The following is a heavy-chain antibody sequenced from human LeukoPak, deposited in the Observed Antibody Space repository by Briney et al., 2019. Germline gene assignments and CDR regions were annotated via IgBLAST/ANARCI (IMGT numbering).Heavy chain of an antibody. CDR2: IYPGDSDT. CDR1: RYRETSEW. Sequence: GASLHISWTVSRYRETSEWIGCICQMPGKRLKWMGIIYPGDSDTRYSPSFQGQVTISADKSISTAYLQWSSLKASDTAMYYCARLAIAAAVIAYWGQGTLVTVSS. J-gene: IGHJ4*02. D-gene: IGHD6-13*01. CDR3: ARLAIAAAVIAY. V-gene: IGHV5-51*01.